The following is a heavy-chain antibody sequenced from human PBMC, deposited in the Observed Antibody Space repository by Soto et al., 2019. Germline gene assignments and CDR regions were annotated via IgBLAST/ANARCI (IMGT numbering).Heavy chain of an antibody. D-gene: IGHD3-10*01. Sequence: QSGGSLRLSCAASGFTFSTYAMSWVRQAPGKGLEWVSAISGSGTSRYYADSAKGRFSISRDNSKNTLFLQLNSLRAEDTAVYYCAKELLRLGESLERYFDYWGQGTPVTVSS. CDR1: GFTFSTYA. CDR3: AKELLRLGESLERYFDY. V-gene: IGHV3-23*01. J-gene: IGHJ4*02. CDR2: ISGSGTSR.